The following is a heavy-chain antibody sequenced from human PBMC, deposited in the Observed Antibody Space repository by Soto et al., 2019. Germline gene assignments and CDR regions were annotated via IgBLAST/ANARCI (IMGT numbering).Heavy chain of an antibody. Sequence: GGSLRLSCAASGFTFSSYAMSWVRQAPGKGLEWVANIKQDGTEKNYVDSVKGRFTISRDNARKSLYLQMDSLRAEDTAVYFCARGDTPMITGMDSFDIWGQGTMVTVS. CDR3: ARGDTPMITGMDSFDI. CDR2: IKQDGTEK. D-gene: IGHD5-18*01. V-gene: IGHV3-7*01. J-gene: IGHJ3*02. CDR1: GFTFSSYA.